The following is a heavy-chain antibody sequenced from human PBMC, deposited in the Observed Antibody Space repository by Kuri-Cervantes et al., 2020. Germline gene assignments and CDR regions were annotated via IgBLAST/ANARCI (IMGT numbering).Heavy chain of an antibody. CDR1: SGSISSGGYY. D-gene: IGHD3-22*01. Sequence: SETLSLTCTVSSGSISSGGYYWSWIRQHPGKGLEWIGYIYYSGSTYYNPSLKSRVTISVDTSKNQSSLKLSSVTAADTAVYYCARADYYDSSGYYFYYGMDVWGQGTTVTVSS. CDR3: ARADYYDSSGYYFYYGMDV. CDR2: IYYSGST. J-gene: IGHJ6*02. V-gene: IGHV4-31*03.